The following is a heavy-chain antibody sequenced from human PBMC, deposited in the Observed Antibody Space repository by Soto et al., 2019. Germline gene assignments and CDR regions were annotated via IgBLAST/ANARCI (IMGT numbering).Heavy chain of an antibody. D-gene: IGHD6-19*01. V-gene: IGHV1-69*13. J-gene: IGHJ4*02. Sequence: GASVKVSCKASGGTFSSYAISWVRQAPGQGLEWMGGIIPIFGTANYAQKFQGRVTITADESTSTAYMELSSLRSEDTAVYYCARDLEGPYSSGRGSPGYWGQGTLVTVSS. CDR3: ARDLEGPYSSGRGSPGY. CDR2: IIPIFGTA. CDR1: GGTFSSYA.